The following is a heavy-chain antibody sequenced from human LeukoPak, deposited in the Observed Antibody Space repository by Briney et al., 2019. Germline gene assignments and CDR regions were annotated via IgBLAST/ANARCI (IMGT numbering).Heavy chain of an antibody. CDR3: AREMDCSSTSCHTLPDY. CDR2: FDPEDGGT. Sequence: ASVKVSCKVSGYTLTELSMHWVRQAPGKGLEWMGGFDPEDGGTIYAQKFQGRVTMTEDTSTDTAYMELSSLRSEDTAVYYCAREMDCSSTSCHTLPDYWGQGTLVTVSS. J-gene: IGHJ4*02. V-gene: IGHV1-24*01. CDR1: GYTLTELS. D-gene: IGHD2-2*01.